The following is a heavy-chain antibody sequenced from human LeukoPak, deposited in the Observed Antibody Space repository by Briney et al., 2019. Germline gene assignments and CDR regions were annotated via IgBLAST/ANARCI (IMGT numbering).Heavy chain of an antibody. CDR1: GFSFSGYA. CDR2: ISGSGDSA. CDR3: ARHLPAAMFIAAAGIDY. J-gene: IGHJ4*02. D-gene: IGHD6-13*01. Sequence: GGSLRLSCVASGFSFSGYAMSWVRQAPGRGLEWVSAISGSGDSAYYADSVKGRFTISRDNSKNTLYLQMNSLRAEDTAVYYCARHLPAAMFIAAAGIDYWGQGTLVTVSS. V-gene: IGHV3-23*01.